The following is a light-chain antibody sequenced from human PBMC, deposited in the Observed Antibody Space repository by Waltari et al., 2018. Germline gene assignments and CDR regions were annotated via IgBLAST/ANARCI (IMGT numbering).Light chain of an antibody. V-gene: IGKV1-39*01. Sequence: IQVTQSPCSLSASVGDRVTITCRASQTISNYLNWYQQKPGKVPKLLIFAASSLQSGVPSRFSGSGSGTDFTLTISSLESEDFATYYCQQSYTSPRTFGQGTKVEI. CDR1: QTISNY. J-gene: IGKJ1*01. CDR3: QQSYTSPRT. CDR2: AAS.